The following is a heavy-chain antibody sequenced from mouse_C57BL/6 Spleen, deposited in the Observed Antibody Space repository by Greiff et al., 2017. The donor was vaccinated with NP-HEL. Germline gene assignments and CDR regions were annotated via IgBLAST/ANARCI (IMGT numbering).Heavy chain of an antibody. J-gene: IGHJ2*01. Sequence: QVQLQQSGAELVRPGSSVKLSCKASGYTFTSYWMDWVKQRPGQGLEWIGNIYPSDSETHYNQKFKDKATLTVDKSSSTAYMQLSSLTSEDSAVYYCARWGPFNYFDYWGQGTTLTVSS. V-gene: IGHV1-61*01. CDR3: ARWGPFNYFDY. CDR1: GYTFTSYW. CDR2: IYPSDSET.